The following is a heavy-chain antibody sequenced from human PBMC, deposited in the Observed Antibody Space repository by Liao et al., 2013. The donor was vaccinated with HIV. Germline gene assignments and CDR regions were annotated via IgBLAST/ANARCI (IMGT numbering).Heavy chain of an antibody. CDR3: ARGRTVATTPLAY. Sequence: QLQLQESGPGLVKPSETLSLTCTVSGGSITSSSYYWGWIRQAPGKGLEWLGEVTHSGGTNHNPSLKSRLTISVDTSKNQVSLKLDSVTAADTGVYYCARGRTVATTPLAYWGQGTLVTVSS. J-gene: IGHJ4*02. V-gene: IGHV4-39*07. CDR2: VTHSGGT. D-gene: IGHD5-12*01. CDR1: GGSITSSSYY.